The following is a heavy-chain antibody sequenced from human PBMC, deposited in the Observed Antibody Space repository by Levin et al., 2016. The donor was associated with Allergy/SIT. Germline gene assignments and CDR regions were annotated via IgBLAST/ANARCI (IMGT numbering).Heavy chain of an antibody. V-gene: IGHV5-51*01. J-gene: IGHJ2*01. CDR2: IYPGDSTV. Sequence: GESLKISCKGSGYIFSSRYIAWVRQVPGKGLECMGIIYPGDSTVTYSPSFEGQVTISADKSTTTAFLQWNSVKASDTAIYFCARFVQGGQSWFFDFWGRGTPVTVSS. D-gene: IGHD3-10*02. CDR3: ARFVQGGQSWFFDF. CDR1: GYIFSSRY.